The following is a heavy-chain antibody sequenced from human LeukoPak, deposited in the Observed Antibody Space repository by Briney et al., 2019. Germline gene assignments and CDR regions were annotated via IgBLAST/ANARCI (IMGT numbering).Heavy chain of an antibody. D-gene: IGHD3-16*01. Sequence: SETLSLTCTVSGGSIRSSSYDWGCIRQPPGKGLEWIGSVYYSGSTYSNPSLQSRVTISVDTSKNQFSLKLSSVTAADTAVYYCTCESLRLGSYGSAEYFQPSGEGTPGTASS. CDR3: TCESLRLGSYGSAEYFQP. CDR2: VYYSGST. V-gene: IGHV4-39*01. J-gene: IGHJ1*01. CDR1: GGSIRSSSYD.